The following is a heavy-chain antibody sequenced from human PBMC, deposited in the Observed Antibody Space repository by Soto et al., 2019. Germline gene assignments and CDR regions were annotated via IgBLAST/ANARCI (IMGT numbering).Heavy chain of an antibody. V-gene: IGHV4-31*03. Sequence: QVQLQESGPGLLKPSQTLSLTCTVSGGSIRSDGYYWSWIRQRPGKGLEWIGYMNYRGITYYNPQLKSRLTISEDTSKNHFSLNLNSVTAADTAVYYCARDGLSGGDAFDIWGQGTMVVVSS. CDR2: MNYRGIT. J-gene: IGHJ3*02. CDR3: ARDGLSGGDAFDI. CDR1: GGSIRSDGYY. D-gene: IGHD3-10*01.